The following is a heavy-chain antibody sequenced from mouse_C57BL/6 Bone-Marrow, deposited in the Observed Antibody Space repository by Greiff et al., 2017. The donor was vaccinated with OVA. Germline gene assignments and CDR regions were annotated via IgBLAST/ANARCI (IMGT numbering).Heavy chain of an antibody. CDR1: GFTFSDFY. D-gene: IGHD2-2*01. Sequence: EVKLVESGGGLVQSGRSLRLSCATSGFTFSDFYMEWVRQAPGKGLEWIAASRNKANDYTTEYSASVKGRFIVSRDTSQSILYLQMNALRAEDTAIYYCARDAGGYDYWYFDVWGTGTTVTVSS. CDR2: SRNKANDYTT. V-gene: IGHV7-1*01. J-gene: IGHJ1*03. CDR3: ARDAGGYDYWYFDV.